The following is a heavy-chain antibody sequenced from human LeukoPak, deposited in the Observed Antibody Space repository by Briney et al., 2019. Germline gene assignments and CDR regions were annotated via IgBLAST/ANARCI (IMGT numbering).Heavy chain of an antibody. V-gene: IGHV3-7*01. J-gene: IGHJ6*03. Sequence: GGSLRLSCVASGFTFRSYWMSWVRQAPGKGLEWVANIKQDGSEKYYVDSVKGRFTISRDNAKNSLYLQMNSLRAEDTAVYYCARDQAYYDFWSGYSPYYYYYYMDVWGKGTTVTVSS. D-gene: IGHD3-3*01. CDR3: ARDQAYYDFWSGYSPYYYYYYMDV. CDR1: GFTFRSYW. CDR2: IKQDGSEK.